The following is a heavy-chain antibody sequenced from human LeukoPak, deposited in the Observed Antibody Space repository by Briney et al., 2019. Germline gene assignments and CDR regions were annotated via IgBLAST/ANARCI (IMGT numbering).Heavy chain of an antibody. CDR1: GYTFTSYD. D-gene: IGHD3-3*01. Sequence: ASVKVSCKASGYTFTSYDINWVRQATGQGLEWKGWMNPNSGNTGYAQKFQGRVTMTRNTSISTAYMELSSLRSEDTAVYYCARGFGVVTMVGGNWFDPWGQGTLVTASS. CDR2: MNPNSGNT. V-gene: IGHV1-8*01. CDR3: ARGFGVVTMVGGNWFDP. J-gene: IGHJ5*02.